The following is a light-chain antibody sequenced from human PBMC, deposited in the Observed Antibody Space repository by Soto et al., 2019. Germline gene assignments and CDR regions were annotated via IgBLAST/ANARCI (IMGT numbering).Light chain of an antibody. CDR1: QSVSSSY. CDR3: QQYDSSPRFT. J-gene: IGKJ3*01. Sequence: EIVLTQSPGTLSLSPGETATLSCRASQSVSSSYLAWYQQKPGQAPRLLIYRASSRATGIPDRFSGSGSGTDFTLTISRLEPEDFAVYYCQQYDSSPRFTFGPGTKVHIK. CDR2: RAS. V-gene: IGKV3-20*01.